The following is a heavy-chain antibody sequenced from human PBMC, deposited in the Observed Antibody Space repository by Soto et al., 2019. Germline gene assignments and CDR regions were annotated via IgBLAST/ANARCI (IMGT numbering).Heavy chain of an antibody. V-gene: IGHV3-48*03. CDR3: ARAHGDFDF. D-gene: IGHD3-10*01. CDR1: GFSLSNYE. CDR2: ISSTGSNK. Sequence: PGGSLRLSCAASGFSLSNYEMNWVRQAPGKGLEWVSFISSTGSNKFYAESVKGRFTISRDNAKNSLYLQMNSLRVDDTGVYYCARAHGDFDFCGQGTAVIVSS. J-gene: IGHJ4*02.